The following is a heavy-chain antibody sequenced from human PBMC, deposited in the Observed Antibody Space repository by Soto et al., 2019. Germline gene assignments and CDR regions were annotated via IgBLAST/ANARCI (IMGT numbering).Heavy chain of an antibody. CDR3: ARDQRTIFGDNAYGMDD. V-gene: IGHV4-31*03. D-gene: IGHD3-3*01. Sequence: SETLSLTCTVSGGSISSGGYYWSWIRQHPGKGLEWIGYIYYSGSTYYNPSLKSRVTISVDTSKNQFSLKLSSVTAADTAVYYCARDQRTIFGDNAYGMDDWGQGTTVTVSS. CDR1: GGSISSGGYY. CDR2: IYYSGST. J-gene: IGHJ6*02.